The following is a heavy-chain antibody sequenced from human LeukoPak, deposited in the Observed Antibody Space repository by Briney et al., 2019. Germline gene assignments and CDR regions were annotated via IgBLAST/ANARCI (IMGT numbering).Heavy chain of an antibody. CDR2: INSDGSST. CDR1: GFTFSSYW. D-gene: IGHD6-19*01. J-gene: IGHJ4*02. Sequence: GGSLRLSCAASGFTFSSYWMHWVRQAPGKGLVWVSRINSDGSSTSYADSVKGRFTISRDNAKNTPYLQMNSLRAEDTAVYYCARDGYSSGWYPDYWGQGTLVTVSS. V-gene: IGHV3-74*01. CDR3: ARDGYSSGWYPDY.